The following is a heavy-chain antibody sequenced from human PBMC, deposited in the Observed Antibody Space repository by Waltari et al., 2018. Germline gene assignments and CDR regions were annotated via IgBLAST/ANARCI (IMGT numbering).Heavy chain of an antibody. CDR1: GFTFSSYR. CDR3: ARDPKTRAEYSSG. CDR2: ISSSSSTI. J-gene: IGHJ4*02. D-gene: IGHD6-19*01. V-gene: IGHV3-48*01. Sequence: EVQLVESGGGLVQPGGSLRLSCAASGFTFSSYRMNWVRQAPGKGLEWVSYISSSSSTIYYADSVKGRFTISRDNAKNSLYLQMNSLRAEDTAVYYCARDPKTRAEYSSGWGQGTLVTVSS.